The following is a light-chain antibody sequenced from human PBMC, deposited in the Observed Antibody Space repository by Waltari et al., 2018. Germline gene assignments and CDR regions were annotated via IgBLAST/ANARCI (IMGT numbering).Light chain of an antibody. CDR2: AAS. J-gene: IGKJ2*01. CDR3: QQSYTTPYT. CDR1: QNITNY. V-gene: IGKV1-39*01. Sequence: DIQMTQSPSSLSTSVGDRVTITCRAGQNITNYLNWHQQKPGKAPKALIYAASSLESGVPSRFSGSGSGTEFTLTIRSLQPEDFATYYCQQSYTTPYTFGQGTKLEIK.